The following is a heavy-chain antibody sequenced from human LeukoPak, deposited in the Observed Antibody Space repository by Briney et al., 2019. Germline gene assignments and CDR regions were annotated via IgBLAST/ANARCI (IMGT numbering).Heavy chain of an antibody. CDR2: SIPIFGTA. CDR1: GYTFTSYA. V-gene: IGHV1-69*06. D-gene: IGHD3-16*01. J-gene: IGHJ6*03. Sequence: SSVKVSCKASGYTFTSYAMNWVLQAPGQGLEWMGGSIPIFGTAHYAQKFQGRVTITADKSTSTAYMELSSLRSEDTAVYYCARDGGWLLHHYYYYYSMDVWGKGPTVPVSS. CDR3: ARDGGWLLHHYYYYYSMDV.